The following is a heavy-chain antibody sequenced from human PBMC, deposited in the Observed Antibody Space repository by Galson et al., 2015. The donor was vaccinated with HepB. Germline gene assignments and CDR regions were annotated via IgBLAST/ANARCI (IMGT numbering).Heavy chain of an antibody. CDR2: IIPIFGTA. D-gene: IGHD2-2*01. J-gene: IGHJ4*02. CDR3: ARVSSSYCSSTSCYRGLSLDY. CDR1: GGTFSSYA. Sequence: GAEVKKPGASVKVSCKASGGTFSSYAISWVRQAPGQGLEWMGGIIPIFGTANYAQKFQGRVTITADESTSTAYMELSSLRSEDTAVYYCARVSSSYCSSTSCYRGLSLDYWGQGTLVTVSS. V-gene: IGHV1-69*13.